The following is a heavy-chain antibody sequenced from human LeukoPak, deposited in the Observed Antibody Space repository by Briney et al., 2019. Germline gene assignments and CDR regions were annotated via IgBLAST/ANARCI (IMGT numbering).Heavy chain of an antibody. D-gene: IGHD2-2*03. CDR1: GYTFTSYD. CDR3: ASPIGYWDVAAFDI. V-gene: IGHV1-8*03. J-gene: IGHJ3*02. Sequence: GASVKVSCKASGYTFTSYDINWVRQATGQGLEWMGWMNPNSGNTGYAQKFQGRVTITRNTSISTAYMELSRLRSDDTAVYYCASPIGYWDVAAFDIWGQGTMVTVSS. CDR2: MNPNSGNT.